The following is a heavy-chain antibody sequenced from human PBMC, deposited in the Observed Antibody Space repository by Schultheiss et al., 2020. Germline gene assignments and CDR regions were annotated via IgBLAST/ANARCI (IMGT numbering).Heavy chain of an antibody. D-gene: IGHD6-19*01. J-gene: IGHJ4*02. CDR1: GFTFDDYA. CDR2: ISWNSGSI. Sequence: SLKISCAASGFTFDDYAMHWVRQAPGKGLEWVSGISWNSGSIGYADSVKGRFTISRDNAKNSLYLQMNSLRAEDTALYYCAKGWSSGWYNFDYWGQGTLVTVSS. CDR3: AKGWSSGWYNFDY. V-gene: IGHV3-9*01.